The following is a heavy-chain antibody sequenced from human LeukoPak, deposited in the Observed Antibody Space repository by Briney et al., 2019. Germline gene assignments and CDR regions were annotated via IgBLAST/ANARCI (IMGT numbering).Heavy chain of an antibody. CDR1: GYTFTSYG. V-gene: IGHV1-18*01. D-gene: IGHD2-15*01. CDR3: ARAATPDAFDI. Sequence: GASVKVSCKASGYTFTSYGISWVRQAPGRGLEWMGWISAYNGNTNYAQKLQGRVTMTTDTSTSAAYMELSSLRSEDTAVYYCARAATPDAFDIWGQGTMVTVSS. CDR2: ISAYNGNT. J-gene: IGHJ3*02.